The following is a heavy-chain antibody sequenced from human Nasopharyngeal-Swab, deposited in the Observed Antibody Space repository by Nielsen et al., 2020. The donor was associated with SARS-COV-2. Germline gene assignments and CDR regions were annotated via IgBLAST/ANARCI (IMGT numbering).Heavy chain of an antibody. CDR3: ARAPAGRGSGWCG. D-gene: IGHD6-19*01. J-gene: IGHJ4*02. CDR1: GYTFTSYD. Sequence: ASVKVYCRASGYTFTSYDIDWVRQAPGQGLEWMGWMNPNSGNTGYAQKFQGRVTMTRNISISTAYMELSSLRSEDTAVYYCARAPAGRGSGWCGWGQGTLVTVSS. CDR2: MNPNSGNT. V-gene: IGHV1-8*01.